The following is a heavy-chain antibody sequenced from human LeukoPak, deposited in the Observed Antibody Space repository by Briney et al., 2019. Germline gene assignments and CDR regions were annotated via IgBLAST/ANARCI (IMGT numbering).Heavy chain of an antibody. V-gene: IGHV3-74*01. D-gene: IGHD5-18*01. J-gene: IGHJ5*02. Sequence: GGALRLSCAASGFTFSSYWMHWVRQAPGKGLVWVSRINSDGSSTSYAESVKGRFTISRDNAKNTLYLQMNSLRAEDTAAYYCARAPDVDTAMVFDPWGQGTLVTVSS. CDR1: GFTFSSYW. CDR3: ARAPDVDTAMVFDP. CDR2: INSDGSST.